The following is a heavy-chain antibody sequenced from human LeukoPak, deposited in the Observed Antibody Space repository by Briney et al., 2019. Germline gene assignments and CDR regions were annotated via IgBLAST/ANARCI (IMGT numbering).Heavy chain of an antibody. Sequence: SVTVSFKTSGGTFSSSAITWVRQAPGQGLEWMGRIIPALNITSYAQKFQGRVTITADTSTSTAYMELSSLRSEETAVYYCARDQGLTAPPPYGLDVWGQGTTVTVSS. D-gene: IGHD5-18*01. J-gene: IGHJ6*02. CDR3: ARDQGLTAPPPYGLDV. V-gene: IGHV1-69*04. CDR2: IIPALNIT. CDR1: GGTFSSSA.